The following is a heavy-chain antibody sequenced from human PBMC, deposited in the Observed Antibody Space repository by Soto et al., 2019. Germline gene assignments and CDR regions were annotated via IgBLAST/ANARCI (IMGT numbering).Heavy chain of an antibody. D-gene: IGHD5-18*01. CDR2: IIPIFGTA. V-gene: IGHV1-69*13. Sequence: SVKVSCKASGGTFSSYAISWVRQAPGQGLEWMGGIIPIFGTANYAQKFQGRVTITADESTSTAYMELSSLRSEDTAVYSCATRLGIPLSIIFDYWGQGTLVTVSS. CDR1: GGTFSSYA. CDR3: ATRLGIPLSIIFDY. J-gene: IGHJ4*02.